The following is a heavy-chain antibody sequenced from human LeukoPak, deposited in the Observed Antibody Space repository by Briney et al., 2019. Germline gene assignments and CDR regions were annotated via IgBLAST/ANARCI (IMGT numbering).Heavy chain of an antibody. CDR2: IHPSGST. V-gene: IGHV4-34*01. CDR3: ARVGYSYVINDWSRTGLGAYRTKYYYHMDV. Sequence: PSETLSLTCAVYGGSFSDHYWGWIRQPPGKGLEWIGEIHPSGSTNYSPSLKSRVTISLDASKNQFSLKLSSVAAADTAVYFCARVGYSYVINDWSRTGLGAYRTKYYYHMDVWDKGTTVTVSS. D-gene: IGHD5-18*01. J-gene: IGHJ6*03. CDR1: GGSFSDHY.